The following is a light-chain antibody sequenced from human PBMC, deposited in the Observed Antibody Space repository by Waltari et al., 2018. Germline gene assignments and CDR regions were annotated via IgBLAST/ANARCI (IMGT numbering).Light chain of an antibody. CDR2: EGT. J-gene: IGLJ1*01. CDR1: SNDLGTYNL. V-gene: IGLV2-23*01. Sequence: QSALTQPASVSGSPGQSITISCTGSSNDLGTYNLASWYQQHPGKAPKPMIYEGTERPSGVSNRFSGSKSGNTASLTISGLQAEDEADYYCCSYAGSTTFLYVFGTGTKVTVL. CDR3: CSYAGSTTFLYV.